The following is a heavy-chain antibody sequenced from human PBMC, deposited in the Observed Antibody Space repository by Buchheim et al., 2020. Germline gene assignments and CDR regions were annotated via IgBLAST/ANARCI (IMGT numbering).Heavy chain of an antibody. V-gene: IGHV4-39*02. D-gene: IGHD1-1*01. Sequence: QLQLQESGPGLVKPSETLSLTCTVSGGSISSSSYYWGWIRQPPGKGLEWIGSIYYSGSTYYNPSLKRRVTISVAPTNHHFSLKVSSVTAADTAVYYCAREERRYYYYYYGMDVWGQGTT. CDR1: GGSISSSSYY. CDR2: IYYSGST. CDR3: AREERRYYYYYYGMDV. J-gene: IGHJ6*02.